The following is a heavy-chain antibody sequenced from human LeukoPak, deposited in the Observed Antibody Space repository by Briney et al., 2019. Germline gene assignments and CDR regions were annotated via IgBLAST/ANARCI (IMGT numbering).Heavy chain of an antibody. Sequence: PGGSLRLSCPAPAFPFRNDWMHCARPAPGTGLVWVSRINTDGSTTTYADSVKGRFTISRDNAKNTLYLQMNSLRVEDTAVYYCARGRGGSYHYWGQGTLVTVSS. J-gene: IGHJ4*02. D-gene: IGHD1-26*01. CDR3: ARGRGGSYHY. CDR1: AFPFRNDW. V-gene: IGHV3-74*01. CDR2: INTDGSTT.